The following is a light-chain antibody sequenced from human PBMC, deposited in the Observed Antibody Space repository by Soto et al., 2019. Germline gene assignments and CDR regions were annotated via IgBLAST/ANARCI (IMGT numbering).Light chain of an antibody. CDR3: QHRSSYLIT. CDR2: ESS. J-gene: IGKJ5*01. Sequence: DIQLTQSPPSLSASVGDRVTITCRASQTINPFLNWYQFKPGKPPKLLIYESSNLRGGVSSRFSGSGSGTDFTLTIDRLQSDDFATYYCQHRSSYLITFGKGTRLDIQ. CDR1: QTINPF. V-gene: IGKV1-39*01.